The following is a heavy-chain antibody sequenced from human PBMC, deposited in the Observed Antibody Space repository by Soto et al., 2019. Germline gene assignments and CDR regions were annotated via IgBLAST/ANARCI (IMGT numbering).Heavy chain of an antibody. CDR3: ARAAPRYCRGGSCYSRRDY. Sequence: QVQLQQWGAGLLKPSETLSLTCAVYGGSFSGYYWSWIRQPPGKGLEWIGEINHSGSTNYNPSLKSRVTISVDTSKTQFSLKLSSVTAADTAVYYCARAAPRYCRGGSCYSRRDYWGQGTLVTVSS. D-gene: IGHD2-15*01. V-gene: IGHV4-34*01. J-gene: IGHJ4*02. CDR1: GGSFSGYY. CDR2: INHSGST.